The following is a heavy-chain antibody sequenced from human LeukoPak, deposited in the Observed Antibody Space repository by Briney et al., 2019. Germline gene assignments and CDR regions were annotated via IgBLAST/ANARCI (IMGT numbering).Heavy chain of an antibody. CDR2: ISNDGSKK. D-gene: IGHD1-26*01. CDR3: ATELVRRVGAATSGY. V-gene: IGHV3-30*03. Sequence: PGGSLRLSCAVSGFTFSSYGMHWVRQAPGKGLEWVAVISNDGSKKYYVDSVKGRFTVSRDNPKCTLYLQMSSLRVEDTAVYYCATELVRRVGAATSGYWGQGTLVTVSS. J-gene: IGHJ4*02. CDR1: GFTFSSYG.